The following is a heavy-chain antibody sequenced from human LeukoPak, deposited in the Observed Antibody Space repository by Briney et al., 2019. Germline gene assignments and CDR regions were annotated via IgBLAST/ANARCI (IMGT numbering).Heavy chain of an antibody. Sequence: GESLKISCKGSGYRFTSDWIGWVRQMPGKGPEWMGIIYPGGSDTRYSPSFQGQVTISADKSVNTAYLQWSSLKASDTAMYYCARLSGRVVCSAGSCYIDSWGQGTLVTVSS. CDR1: GYRFTSDW. V-gene: IGHV5-51*01. J-gene: IGHJ4*02. CDR3: ARLSGRVVCSAGSCYIDS. CDR2: IYPGGSDT. D-gene: IGHD2-15*01.